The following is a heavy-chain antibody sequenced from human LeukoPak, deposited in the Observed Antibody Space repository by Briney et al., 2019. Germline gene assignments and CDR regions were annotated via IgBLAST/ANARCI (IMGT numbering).Heavy chain of an antibody. CDR1: GGSFSGYY. CDR2: INHSGST. Sequence: PSETLSLTCAVYGGSFSGYYWSWIRQPPGKGLEWIGEINHSGSTNYDPSLKSRVTISVDTSKNQFSLKLGSVTAADTAVYYCARLGGYSSSWYAIYLDYWGQGTLVTVSS. J-gene: IGHJ4*02. CDR3: ARLGGYSSSWYAIYLDY. D-gene: IGHD6-13*01. V-gene: IGHV4-34*01.